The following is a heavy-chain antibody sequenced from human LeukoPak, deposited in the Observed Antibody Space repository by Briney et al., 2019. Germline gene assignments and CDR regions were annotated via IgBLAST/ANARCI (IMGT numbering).Heavy chain of an antibody. Sequence: SVKVSCKASGFTVTSSAMQWVRQARGQRLEWIGWIVVGSGNTNYAQKFQERVTITRDMSTSTAYMELSSLRSEDTAVYYCAAVAGHNPDDAFDIWGQGTMVTVSS. CDR3: AAVAGHNPDDAFDI. J-gene: IGHJ3*02. CDR1: GFTVTSSA. V-gene: IGHV1-58*02. CDR2: IVVGSGNT. D-gene: IGHD6-19*01.